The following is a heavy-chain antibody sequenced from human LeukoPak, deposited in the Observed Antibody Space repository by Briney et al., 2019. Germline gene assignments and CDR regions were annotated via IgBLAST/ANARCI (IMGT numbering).Heavy chain of an antibody. CDR3: ARDNEEMIYGMDV. J-gene: IGHJ6*02. D-gene: IGHD2-8*01. V-gene: IGHV3-48*04. CDR1: GFTFSSYS. Sequence: GGSLRLSCAASGFTFSSYSMNWVRQAPGKGLEWVSYISSSSSTIYYADSVKGRFTISRDNAKNSLYLQKNSLRAEDTAVYYCARDNEEMIYGMDVWGQGTTVTVSS. CDR2: ISSSSSTI.